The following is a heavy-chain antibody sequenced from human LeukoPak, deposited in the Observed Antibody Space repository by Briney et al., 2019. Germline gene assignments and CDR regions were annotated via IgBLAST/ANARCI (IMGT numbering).Heavy chain of an antibody. D-gene: IGHD3-3*01. CDR2: IIPIFGTA. J-gene: IGHJ4*02. Sequence: GASVKVSCKASGGTFSSYAISWVRQAPGQGLEWMGGIIPIFGTANYAQKFQGRVTMTTDTSTSTAYMELRSLRSGDTAVYYCARDHAFPRFLEWLLYDYWGQGTLVTVSS. CDR1: GGTFSSYA. CDR3: ARDHAFPRFLEWLLYDY. V-gene: IGHV1-69*05.